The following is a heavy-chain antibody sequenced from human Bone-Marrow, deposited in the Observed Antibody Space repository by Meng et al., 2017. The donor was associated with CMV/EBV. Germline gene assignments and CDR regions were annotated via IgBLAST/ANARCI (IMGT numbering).Heavy chain of an antibody. CDR3: AKYQAYSNPPFDY. D-gene: IGHD4-11*01. CDR2: ISWNSGSI. CDR1: GFTFDDYA. J-gene: IGHJ4*02. V-gene: IGHV3-9*01. Sequence: GGSLRLSCAASGFTFDDYAMHWVRQAPGKGLEWVSGISWNSGSIGYADSVKGRFTISRDNSKNTLYLQMNSLRAEDTAVYYCAKYQAYSNPPFDYWGQGTLVTGSS.